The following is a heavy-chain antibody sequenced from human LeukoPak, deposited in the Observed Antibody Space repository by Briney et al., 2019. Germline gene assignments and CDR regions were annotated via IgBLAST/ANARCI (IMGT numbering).Heavy chain of an antibody. Sequence: GMSLRLSCAAPGFTFSNYALHWVRQAPGKGLEWVAVILHDGSNKYADSVKGRFTISRDNSKNTLFLQMNSLRVEDTAVYSCARGLMIRGVADYWGQGTLVIVSS. D-gene: IGHD3-10*01. CDR1: GFTFSNYA. CDR3: ARGLMIRGVADY. V-gene: IGHV3-30*04. CDR2: ILHDGSNK. J-gene: IGHJ4*02.